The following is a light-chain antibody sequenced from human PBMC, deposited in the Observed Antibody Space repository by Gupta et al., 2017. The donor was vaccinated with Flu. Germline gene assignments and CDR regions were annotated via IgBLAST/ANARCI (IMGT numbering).Light chain of an antibody. CDR1: HSLVYKNGITY. Sequence: DVVMTQSPLPLPVTLGQQASLSCRSSHSLVYKNGITYLHWSQQRPGQSPRLLIYEVSHRDSGVPAICSGRWSVTDFTLIISRVAADDVGVYCCMRGTHPWTFGQGTRLEI. CDR2: EVS. J-gene: IGKJ2*02. V-gene: IGKV2-30*01. CDR3: MRGTHPWT.